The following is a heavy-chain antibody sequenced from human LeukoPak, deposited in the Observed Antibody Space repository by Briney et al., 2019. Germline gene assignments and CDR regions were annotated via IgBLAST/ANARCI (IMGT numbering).Heavy chain of an antibody. J-gene: IGHJ4*02. CDR1: GGSISSSGYY. CDR3: ASGTSGYAYEDYFDY. Sequence: SETLSLTCTVSGGSISSSGYYWGWIRQPPGKGLEWIGSIYYSGSTYDNPSLKSRVTISLDTSKNQFSLKLSSVTAADTAVYYCASGTSGYAYEDYFDYWGQGTLVTVSS. D-gene: IGHD5-12*01. CDR2: IYYSGST. V-gene: IGHV4-39*07.